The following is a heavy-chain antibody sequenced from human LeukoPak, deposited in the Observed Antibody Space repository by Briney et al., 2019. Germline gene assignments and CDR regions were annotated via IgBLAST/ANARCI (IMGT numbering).Heavy chain of an antibody. Sequence: ASVKVSCKASGGTFSSYAISWVRQAPGQGLEWRGGIIPIFGTANYAQKFRGRVTITEAESTSTAYMELSSLRAEDTAVYYCAREDYDSSGYLLAFDICGQGTMVTVSS. CDR3: AREDYDSSGYLLAFDI. J-gene: IGHJ3*02. CDR2: IIPIFGTA. D-gene: IGHD3-22*01. V-gene: IGHV1-69*01. CDR1: GGTFSSYA.